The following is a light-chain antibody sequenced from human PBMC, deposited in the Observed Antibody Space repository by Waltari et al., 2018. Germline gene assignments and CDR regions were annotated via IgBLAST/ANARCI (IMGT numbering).Light chain of an antibody. V-gene: IGKV3-15*01. Sequence: EIVMTQSPATLSVSPGERATLSCRASQSGTNNLAWYQQKPGQAPRLLIYAASTRATGIPARFSGSGSGTEFTLTITSLQSEDFAVYYCQQYNNWPTWTFGQGTKVEIK. CDR2: AAS. CDR3: QQYNNWPTWT. CDR1: QSGTNN. J-gene: IGKJ1*01.